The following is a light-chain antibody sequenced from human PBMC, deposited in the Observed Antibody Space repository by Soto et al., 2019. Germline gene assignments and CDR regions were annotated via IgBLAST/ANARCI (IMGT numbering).Light chain of an antibody. V-gene: IGKV1-39*01. Sequence: DIKMNQSPSSLTAYVGDRVTITCRASQSISSYLNWYQQKPGKAPKLLIYGASSLQSGVPLRFSGSGSGTDFTLTISSLHPEDFATYYCQQSYTTPLTFGGGTKVDIK. CDR3: QQSYTTPLT. CDR2: GAS. CDR1: QSISSY. J-gene: IGKJ4*01.